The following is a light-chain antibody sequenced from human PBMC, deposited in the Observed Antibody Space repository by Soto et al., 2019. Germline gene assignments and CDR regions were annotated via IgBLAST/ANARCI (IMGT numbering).Light chain of an antibody. CDR2: DAS. Sequence: EIVLTQSPATLSLSPGERATLSCRASQSVSSYLAWYQQKPGQAPRLLIYDASNRATGIPDRFSGSGSGTDFTLTISILEPEDFAVYYCQQRSNWPRTFGQGTKLEIK. V-gene: IGKV3-11*01. CDR3: QQRSNWPRT. CDR1: QSVSSY. J-gene: IGKJ2*01.